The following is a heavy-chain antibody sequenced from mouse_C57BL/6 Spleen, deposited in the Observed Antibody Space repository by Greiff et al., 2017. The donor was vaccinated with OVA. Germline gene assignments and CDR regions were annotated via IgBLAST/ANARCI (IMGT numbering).Heavy chain of an antibody. J-gene: IGHJ4*01. V-gene: IGHV1-54*01. CDR2: INPGSGGT. Sequence: QVQLQQSGAELVRPGTSVQVSCKASGYAFTNYLIEWVKQRPGQGLEWIGVINPGSGGTNYNEKFKGKATLTADKSSSTAYMQLSSLTSEDSAVYFCARWRFITTGVGGAMDYWGQGTSVTVSS. D-gene: IGHD1-1*01. CDR3: ARWRFITTGVGGAMDY. CDR1: GYAFTNYL.